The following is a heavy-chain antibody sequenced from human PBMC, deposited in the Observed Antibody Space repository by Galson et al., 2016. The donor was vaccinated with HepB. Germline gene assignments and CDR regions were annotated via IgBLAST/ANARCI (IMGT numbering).Heavy chain of an antibody. V-gene: IGHV4-59*01. Sequence: SETLSLTCTVSGGSISSDCWSWIRQAPGKGLEWIGYMYNSGRVNYNPSLKSRVIISVDTSKNKFSLKLSSVTAADTAVYYCARGEGGRVAWLRTPYYNFYGLDVWGQGTTVTVSS. CDR2: MYNSGRV. D-gene: IGHD3-3*01. CDR1: GGSISSDC. J-gene: IGHJ6*02. CDR3: ARGEGGRVAWLRTPYYNFYGLDV.